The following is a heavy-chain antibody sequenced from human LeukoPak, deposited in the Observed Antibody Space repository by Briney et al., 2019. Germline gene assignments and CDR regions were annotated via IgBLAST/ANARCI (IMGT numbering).Heavy chain of an antibody. V-gene: IGHV3-7*03. CDR1: GFTFSSYW. Sequence: PGGPLRLSCAASGFTFSSYWMSWVRQAPGKGLEWVANIKKDGSEKSQVDSVKGRFTISRDNAKNSLYLQMNSLRAEDTAVYDCARGYDSSGYYPALWYFDYWGQGTLVTVCS. CDR2: IKKDGSEK. J-gene: IGHJ4*02. CDR3: ARGYDSSGYYPALWYFDY. D-gene: IGHD3-22*01.